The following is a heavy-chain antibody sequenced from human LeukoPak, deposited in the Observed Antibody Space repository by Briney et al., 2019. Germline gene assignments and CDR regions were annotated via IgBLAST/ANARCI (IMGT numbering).Heavy chain of an antibody. CDR2: VHYSGST. J-gene: IGHJ1*01. V-gene: IGHV4-39*07. Sequence: SETLSLTCTVSGDSISNSSSYWGWIRQPPGKGLEWIGSVHYSGSTYYIPSLKSRVTISVDTSKHQFSLKLSSVTAADTAVYYCAHTHARDYYDSSGYYELAEYFQHWGQGTLVTVSS. CDR1: GDSISNSSSY. CDR3: AHTHARDYYDSSGYYELAEYFQH. D-gene: IGHD3-22*01.